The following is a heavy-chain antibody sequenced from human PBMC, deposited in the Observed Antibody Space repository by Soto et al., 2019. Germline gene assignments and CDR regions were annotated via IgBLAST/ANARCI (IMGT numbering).Heavy chain of an antibody. J-gene: IGHJ4*02. CDR1: GYTFTSYG. V-gene: IGHV1-18*01. Sequence: ASVKVSCKASGYTFTSYGISWVRQAPGQGLEWMGWISAYNGNTNYAQKLQGRVTMTTDTSTSTAYMELRSLRSDDTAVYYCARDSGVLLWFGELSQDFDYWGQGTLVTVSS. CDR3: ARDSGVLLWFGELSQDFDY. CDR2: ISAYNGNT. D-gene: IGHD3-10*01.